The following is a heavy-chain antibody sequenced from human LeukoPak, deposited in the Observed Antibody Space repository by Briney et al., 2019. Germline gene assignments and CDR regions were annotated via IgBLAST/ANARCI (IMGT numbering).Heavy chain of an antibody. CDR1: GYTFTSYG. V-gene: IGHV1-18*01. CDR3: ARDSASRLHYDSSGYYYVPFDY. D-gene: IGHD3-22*01. Sequence: ASVKVSCKASGYTFTSYGISWVRQAPGQGLEWMGWISAYNGNINYAQKLQGRVTMTTDTSTSTAYMELRSLRSDDTAVYYCARDSASRLHYDSSGYYYVPFDYWGQGTLVTVSS. CDR2: ISAYNGNI. J-gene: IGHJ4*02.